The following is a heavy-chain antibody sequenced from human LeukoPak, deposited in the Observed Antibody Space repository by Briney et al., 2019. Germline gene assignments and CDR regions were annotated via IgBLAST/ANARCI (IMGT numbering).Heavy chain of an antibody. D-gene: IGHD5-24*01. J-gene: IGHJ4*02. CDR2: IIGSGGGT. V-gene: IGHV3-23*01. CDR1: GFSFSTYA. Sequence: GGSLRLSSAASGFSFSTYAMSWVRQAPGKGLEWVSLIIGSGGGTHYTDSVKGPFTISRDNSNNMVFLQMDTLRGDDMAVYFCARSHAEDGYNIHFDHWGQGALVTVSS. CDR3: ARSHAEDGYNIHFDH.